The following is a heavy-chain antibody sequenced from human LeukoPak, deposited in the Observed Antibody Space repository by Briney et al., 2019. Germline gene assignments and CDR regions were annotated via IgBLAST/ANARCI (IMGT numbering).Heavy chain of an antibody. CDR3: ARSWAGMYYPFYYFDF. CDR1: GGSFSGYY. V-gene: IGHV4-34*01. Sequence: SETLSLTCAVYGGSFSGYYWSWTRQPPGKGLEWIGEINHSGSTNYNPSLKSRVTISVDTSKNQFSLKLSSVTAADTAVYYCARSWAGMYYPFYYFDFWGQGTLVSVSS. CDR2: INHSGST. D-gene: IGHD1-26*01. J-gene: IGHJ4*02.